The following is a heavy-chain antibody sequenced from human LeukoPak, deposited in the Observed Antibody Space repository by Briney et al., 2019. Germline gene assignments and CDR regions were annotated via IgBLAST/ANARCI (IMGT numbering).Heavy chain of an antibody. J-gene: IGHJ6*03. V-gene: IGHV4-59*01. D-gene: IGHD1-1*01. CDR2: IYYSGST. Sequence: SSETLSLTCTVSGGSISSYYWSWIRQPPGKGLEWIGYIYYSGSTNYNPSLKSRVTISVDTSKNQFSLKLSSVTAADTAVYYCARADKERWGYYYYMDVWGKGTTVTVSS. CDR3: ARADKERWGYYYYMDV. CDR1: GGSISSYY.